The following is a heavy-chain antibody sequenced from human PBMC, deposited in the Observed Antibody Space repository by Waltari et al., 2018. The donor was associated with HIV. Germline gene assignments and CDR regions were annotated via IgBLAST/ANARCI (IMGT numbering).Heavy chain of an antibody. CDR2: MFHNGST. J-gene: IGHJ5*02. CDR1: GYSISSGYF. V-gene: IGHV4-38-2*02. CDR3: AREWGTLMVAWFDP. D-gene: IGHD3-10*01. Sequence: QVQLQESGPGMVKPSETLSLTCAASGYSISSGYFWGWNRQPPGKALEWIGSMFHNGSTYYNPSLKSRVTISVDTSKNQFSLKLSSVTSADTAIYYCAREWGTLMVAWFDPWGQGTLVTVSS.